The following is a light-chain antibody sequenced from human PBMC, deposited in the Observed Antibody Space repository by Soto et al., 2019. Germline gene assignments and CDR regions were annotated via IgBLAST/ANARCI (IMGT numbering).Light chain of an antibody. Sequence: QSALTQPRSVSGSLGQSVTISCTGTSSDIGSYNSVSWYQQNPGRAPKLMIHDVSTRPSGVPDRFSGSKSGNTASLTISGLQPEYVADYYCCSYAGSHTAFGGGTKLTVL. J-gene: IGLJ2*01. CDR3: CSYAGSHTA. V-gene: IGLV2-11*01. CDR2: DVS. CDR1: SSDIGSYNS.